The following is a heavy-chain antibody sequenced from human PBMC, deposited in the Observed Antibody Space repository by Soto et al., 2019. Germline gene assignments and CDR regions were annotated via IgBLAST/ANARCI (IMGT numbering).Heavy chain of an antibody. CDR2: ISGSGDRI. D-gene: IGHD2-15*01. Sequence: PGGSLRLSCAASGFTFSNNAMRWVRQAPGKGLEWVSTISGSGDRIYYADSVKGRFTISRDNSKNTMYLQMNSLRAEDTAVYYCAKGDCGSGSCYGTDYWGQGTLVTVSS. V-gene: IGHV3-23*01. CDR3: AKGDCGSGSCYGTDY. J-gene: IGHJ4*02. CDR1: GFTFSNNA.